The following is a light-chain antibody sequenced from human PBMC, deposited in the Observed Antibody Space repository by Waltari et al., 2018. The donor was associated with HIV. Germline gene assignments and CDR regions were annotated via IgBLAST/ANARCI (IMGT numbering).Light chain of an antibody. J-gene: IGLJ2*01. Sequence: QSALTQPPSASGSPGPSVTIHCHGTSSDVGGYDYVSWYQQHPGKAPKLMLYDVTKRPSGVPDRFSGSKSGSTASLTVSGLQDEDEADYYCSSYAGSNNLIFGGGTKLTVL. V-gene: IGLV2-8*01. CDR3: SSYAGSNNLI. CDR2: DVT. CDR1: SSDVGGYDY.